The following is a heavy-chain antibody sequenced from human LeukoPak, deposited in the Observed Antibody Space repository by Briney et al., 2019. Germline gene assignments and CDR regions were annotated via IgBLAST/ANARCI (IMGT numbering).Heavy chain of an antibody. Sequence: SGTLSLTCAVSGASISSSNWWSWVRQPPGKGLEWIGEIYHSGSTNNNPSLKSRVTISVDTSKNQLSLRLSSVTAADTAVYYCARDLDYFDSSGYFFDIWGQGTMVTVSS. D-gene: IGHD3-22*01. J-gene: IGHJ3*02. V-gene: IGHV4-4*02. CDR1: GASISSSNW. CDR3: ARDLDYFDSSGYFFDI. CDR2: IYHSGST.